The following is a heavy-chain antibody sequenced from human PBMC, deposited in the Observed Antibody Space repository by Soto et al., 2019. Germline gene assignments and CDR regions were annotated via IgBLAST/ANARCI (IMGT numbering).Heavy chain of an antibody. Sequence: QVQLVQSGAEVKKPGASVKVSCKASGYTFTSYDINWVRQATGQGLERMGWMNPNSGNTGYAQKFQGRVTMTRNTSISTAYMELSSLRSEDTAVYYCARGGTIFGAEYYYYGMDVWGQGTTVTVSS. J-gene: IGHJ6*02. CDR1: GYTFTSYD. CDR3: ARGGTIFGAEYYYYGMDV. D-gene: IGHD3-3*01. CDR2: MNPNSGNT. V-gene: IGHV1-8*01.